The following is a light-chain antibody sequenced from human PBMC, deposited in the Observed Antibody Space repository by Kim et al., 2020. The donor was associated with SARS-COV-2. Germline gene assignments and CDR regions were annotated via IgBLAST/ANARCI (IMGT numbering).Light chain of an antibody. CDR2: DVS. Sequence: GKSVTISCTGTSSEFGGYNYVSWYQQHPGKAPKLMIYDVSKRPSGVPDRFSGSKSGNTASLTISGLQAEDEADYYCCSYAGSYTFVFGGGTQLTVL. CDR3: CSYAGSYTFV. V-gene: IGLV2-11*01. J-gene: IGLJ3*02. CDR1: SSEFGGYNY.